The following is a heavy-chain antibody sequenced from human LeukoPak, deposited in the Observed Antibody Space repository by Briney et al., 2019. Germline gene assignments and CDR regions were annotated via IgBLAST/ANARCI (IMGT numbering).Heavy chain of an antibody. CDR3: ARDWLLRYSEGGFDY. Sequence: ASVKVSCKASGGTFSSYAISWVRQAPGQGLEWMGWINPNSGDTNYVEKFQGRVTMTRDTSINTAYMDLSRLRSDDTAVYYCARDWLLRYSEGGFDYWGQGTLVTVSS. D-gene: IGHD3-9*01. CDR2: INPNSGDT. J-gene: IGHJ4*02. V-gene: IGHV1-2*02. CDR1: GGTFSSYA.